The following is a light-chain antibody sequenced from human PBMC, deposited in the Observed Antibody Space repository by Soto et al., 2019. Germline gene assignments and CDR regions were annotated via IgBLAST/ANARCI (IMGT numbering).Light chain of an antibody. V-gene: IGKV1-5*03. Sequence: DILLTQSPSTLSASVGDRVTISCRASQSINKWLAWYQHKPGKAPNLLIYEVSTLHSGVPSSFSGSGSGTEFTLTISSLRPDDFATYYCQHYSGNRATFGQGTKVDIK. CDR1: QSINKW. J-gene: IGKJ1*01. CDR2: EVS. CDR3: QHYSGNRAT.